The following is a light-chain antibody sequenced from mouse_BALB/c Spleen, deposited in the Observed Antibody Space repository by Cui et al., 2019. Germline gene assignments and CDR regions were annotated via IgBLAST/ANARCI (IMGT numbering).Light chain of an antibody. CDR3: QQYSSYPYT. CDR2: SAS. Sequence: DIVMTQSQKFMSTSVGDRVSITCKASQNAGTAVAWYQQKPGQSPKLLIYSASNRYTRVPGRFTGSGSGTDFPLTISTMQSEDLADYFCQQYSSYPYTFGGGTKLEIK. CDR1: QNAGTA. J-gene: IGKJ2*01. V-gene: IGKV6-13*01.